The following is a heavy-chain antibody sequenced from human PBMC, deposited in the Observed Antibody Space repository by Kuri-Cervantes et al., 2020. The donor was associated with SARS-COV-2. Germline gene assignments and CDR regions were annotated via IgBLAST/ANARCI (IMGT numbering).Heavy chain of an antibody. CDR3: AKWDYGDYFDY. J-gene: IGHJ4*02. CDR1: GFTFINYA. CDR2: ISGGGGTT. Sequence: GGSLRLSCAASGFTFINYAMTWVRQAPGKGLECVSSISGGGGTTYNADSVKGRFTISRDNSKNTLYLQLNSLEAEDTAVYYCAKWDYGDYFDYWGQGTLVTVSS. V-gene: IGHV3-23*01. D-gene: IGHD4-17*01.